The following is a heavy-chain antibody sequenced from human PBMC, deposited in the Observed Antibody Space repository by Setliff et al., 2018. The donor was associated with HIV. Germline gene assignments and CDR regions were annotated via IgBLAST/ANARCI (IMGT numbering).Heavy chain of an antibody. Sequence: SETLSLTCTVSLGTIDSRTYYWSWIRQPAGKGLEWIGRIHTSGRTNYNPSLKSRVTISVDTSKNQFSLKVTSVTAADTAVYYCARDPYCPNTCYEDFTFDSWGQGTLVTVSS. J-gene: IGHJ4*02. CDR3: ARDPYCPNTCYEDFTFDS. CDR2: IHTSGRT. V-gene: IGHV4-61*02. CDR1: LGTIDSRTYY. D-gene: IGHD2-8*01.